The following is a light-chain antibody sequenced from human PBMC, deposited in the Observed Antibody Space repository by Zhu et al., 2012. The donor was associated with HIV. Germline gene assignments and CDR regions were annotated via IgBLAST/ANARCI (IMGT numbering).Light chain of an antibody. CDR1: ESVSKY. CDR3: QQLNTYPLFT. J-gene: IGKJ3*01. CDR2: DAS. Sequence: DVQLTQSPSFLSASVGDRVTITCRASESVSKYLAWYQQKPGKAPKLLIYDASTLQGGVPSTFSGSGSGTEFTLTISNLQPEDFAIYYCQQLNTYPLFTFGPGTKVDIK. V-gene: IGKV1-9*01.